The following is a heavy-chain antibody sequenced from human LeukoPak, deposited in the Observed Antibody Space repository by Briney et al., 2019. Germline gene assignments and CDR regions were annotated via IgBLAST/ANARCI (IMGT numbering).Heavy chain of an antibody. D-gene: IGHD3-10*01. CDR3: ARRLMVRGVISY. J-gene: IGHJ4*02. Sequence: PSETLFLTCTVPGGSISSSSYYWGWIRRPPGKGLEWIGSIYYSGSTSYNPSLKSRVTISVDTSKNQFSLKLSSVTAADTAVYYCARRLMVRGVISYWGQGTLVTVSS. CDR1: GGSISSSSYY. V-gene: IGHV4-39*01. CDR2: IYYSGST.